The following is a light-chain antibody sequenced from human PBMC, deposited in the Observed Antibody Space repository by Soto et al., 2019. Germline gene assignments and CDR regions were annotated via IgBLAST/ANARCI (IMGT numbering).Light chain of an antibody. CDR1: QGITTY. J-gene: IGKJ4*01. CDR3: QQLKSYPLT. V-gene: IGKV1-9*01. Sequence: DIQLTQSPSFLSASVGDRVTITCRASQGITTYLACYQQKPGKAPKLLIYAASTLQSGVPSRFSGSGSGTEFTLAISSLQPEDFAIYYCQQLKSYPLTFGGGTKVEIK. CDR2: AAS.